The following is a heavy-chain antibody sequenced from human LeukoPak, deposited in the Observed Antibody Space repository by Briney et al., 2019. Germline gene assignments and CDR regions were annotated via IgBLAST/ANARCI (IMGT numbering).Heavy chain of an antibody. Sequence: GGSLRLSCAASGFTFSSYEMNWVRQAPGKGLEWVSYISSSGSTIYYADSVKGRFTISRHNAKNSLYLQMNSLRAEDTAVYYCARDFVDYDILTGYYNGFDYWGQGTLVTVS. CDR3: ARDFVDYDILTGYYNGFDY. V-gene: IGHV3-48*03. J-gene: IGHJ4*02. D-gene: IGHD3-9*01. CDR1: GFTFSSYE. CDR2: ISSSGSTI.